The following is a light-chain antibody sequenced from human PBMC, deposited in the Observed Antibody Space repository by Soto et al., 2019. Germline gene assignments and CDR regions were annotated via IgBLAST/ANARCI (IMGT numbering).Light chain of an antibody. CDR1: GSNIGSNT. V-gene: IGLV1-44*01. CDR2: SSD. CDR3: AAWDDSLQGWV. J-gene: IGLJ3*02. Sequence: QYVLTQPASASGTPGQRVTISCSGGGSNIGSNTVNWYQHLPGTAPKLLIYSSDQRPSGVPDRFSGSKSGTSASLAITGLRSVDEADYYCAAWDDSLQGWVFGGGTKLTVL.